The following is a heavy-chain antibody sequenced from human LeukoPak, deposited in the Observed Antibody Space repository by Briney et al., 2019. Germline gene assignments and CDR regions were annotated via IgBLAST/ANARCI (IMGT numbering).Heavy chain of an antibody. Sequence: GGSLRLSCAASGFTFDDYAMHWVRQAPGKGLEWVSGISWNSGSIGYADSVKGRFTISRDNAKNSLYLQMNSLRAEDTALYYCARGPRNYWGQGTLVTVSS. J-gene: IGHJ4*02. CDR2: ISWNSGSI. CDR1: GFTFDDYA. CDR3: ARGPRNY. V-gene: IGHV3-9*01.